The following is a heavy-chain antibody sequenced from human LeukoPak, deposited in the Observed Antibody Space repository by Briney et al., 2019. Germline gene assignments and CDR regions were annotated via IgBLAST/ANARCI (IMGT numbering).Heavy chain of an antibody. CDR1: GYFISSGYY. CDR3: ARQAWGSSWFY. V-gene: IGHV4-38-2*01. J-gene: IGHJ4*02. CDR2: IYHSGST. D-gene: IGHD6-13*01. Sequence: TSETLSLTCAVSGYFISSGYYWGWIRQPPGKGLEWIASIYHSGSTYYNPSLKIPVTISVDTSKNHFSLRLSSVTAADTAVYYCARQAWGSSWFYWGQGTLVTVSS.